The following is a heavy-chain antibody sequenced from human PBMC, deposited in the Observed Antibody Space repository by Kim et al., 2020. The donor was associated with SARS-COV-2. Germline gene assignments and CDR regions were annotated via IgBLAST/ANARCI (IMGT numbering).Heavy chain of an antibody. V-gene: IGHV4-39*01. J-gene: IGHJ4*02. D-gene: IGHD2-21*01. Sequence: YNPALKGRVTISVDPSKNQSSLKLNSVTAADTAVYYCARQPCGGDCYPDYWGQGTLVTASS. CDR3: ARQPCGGDCYPDY.